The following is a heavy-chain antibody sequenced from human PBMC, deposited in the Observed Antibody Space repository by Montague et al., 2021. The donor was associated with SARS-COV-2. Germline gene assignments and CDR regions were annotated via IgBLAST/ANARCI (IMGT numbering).Heavy chain of an antibody. J-gene: IGHJ4*02. D-gene: IGHD6-13*01. Sequence: PALVKPTQTLTLTCTFSGFSLSTSGMCVSWIRQPPGKALEWLALIDWDDDKYYSTSLKPRLTISKDASKNQVVLTMTNMDPVDTATYYCARIFDSSWPTFDYWGQGTLVTVSS. CDR2: IDWDDDK. V-gene: IGHV2-70*01. CDR1: GFSLSTSGMC. CDR3: ARIFDSSWPTFDY.